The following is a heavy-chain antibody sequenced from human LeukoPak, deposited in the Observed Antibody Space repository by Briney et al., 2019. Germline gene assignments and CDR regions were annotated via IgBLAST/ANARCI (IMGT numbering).Heavy chain of an antibody. CDR2: IIPIFGTA. J-gene: IGHJ4*02. D-gene: IGHD3-16*02. CDR1: GGTSSSYA. V-gene: IGHV1-69*13. Sequence: SVKVSCKASGGTSSSYAISWVRQAPGQGLEWMGGIIPIFGTANYAQKFQGRVTITADESTSTAYMELSSLRSEDTAVYYCARLRSDTFGGVIAYFDYWGQGTLVTVSS. CDR3: ARLRSDTFGGVIAYFDY.